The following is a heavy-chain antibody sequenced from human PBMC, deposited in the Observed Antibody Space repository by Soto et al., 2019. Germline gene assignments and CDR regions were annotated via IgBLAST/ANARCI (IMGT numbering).Heavy chain of an antibody. Sequence: EVQLLESGGGLVQPGGSLRLSCAASGFTFTNYDMSWIRQAPGKGLDWVSVISGSGGNTYYADSVKGRFTISRDNSRDTLDLQVNSLGAEDTDVYYCAKGGDSSRYSYFYYFDYWGQGTLVTVSS. CDR3: AKGGDSSRYSYFYYFDY. V-gene: IGHV3-23*01. D-gene: IGHD3-22*01. CDR2: ISGSGGNT. CDR1: GFTFTNYD. J-gene: IGHJ4*02.